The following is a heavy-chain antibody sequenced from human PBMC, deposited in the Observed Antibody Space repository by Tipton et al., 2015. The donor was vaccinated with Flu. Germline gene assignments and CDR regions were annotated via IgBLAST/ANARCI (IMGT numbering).Heavy chain of an antibody. J-gene: IGHJ4*02. Sequence: SLRLSCAASGFSFSSHAIHWVRQAPGNGLEWVTVVSYDGSSQYYADAVKGRFIVSRDNSKNTVDLQMNTLRVDDTGLYLCVRDRVKYSSGWFMAGDSWGQGTLVTVSS. CDR2: VSYDGSSQ. CDR3: VRDRVKYSSGWFMAGDS. V-gene: IGHV3-30*01. CDR1: GFSFSSHA. D-gene: IGHD6-19*01.